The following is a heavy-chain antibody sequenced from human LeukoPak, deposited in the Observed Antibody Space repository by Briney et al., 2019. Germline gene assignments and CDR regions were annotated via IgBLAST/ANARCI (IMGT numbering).Heavy chain of an antibody. Sequence: GGSLSLSCAASGFTFSSYAKSWVRQAPGQGLEWVSAISGSGGSTYYADSVKGRYTISRDNSKNTLYLQTNSLRAEDTAVYYCAKAGGAFGTGEFDYWGQGTLVTVSS. CDR3: AKAGGAFGTGEFDY. J-gene: IGHJ4*02. V-gene: IGHV3-23*01. CDR2: ISGSGGST. D-gene: IGHD7-27*01. CDR1: GFTFSSYA.